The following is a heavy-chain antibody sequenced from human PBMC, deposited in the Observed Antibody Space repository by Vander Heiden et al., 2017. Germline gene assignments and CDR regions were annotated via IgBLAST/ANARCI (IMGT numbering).Heavy chain of an antibody. CDR1: GFTFSNAW. Sequence: EVQLVESGGGVVKPGGSLRLSCAASGFTFSNAWMGWVRQAPGKGLEWVGRIKSKTDGGTTDYAAPVKGRFTISRDDSKNTLYLQMNSLKTEDTAVYYCTTSYYDFWSGYRDAFDIWGQGTMVTVSS. V-gene: IGHV3-15*01. CDR3: TTSYYDFWSGYRDAFDI. D-gene: IGHD3-3*01. J-gene: IGHJ3*02. CDR2: IKSKTDGGTT.